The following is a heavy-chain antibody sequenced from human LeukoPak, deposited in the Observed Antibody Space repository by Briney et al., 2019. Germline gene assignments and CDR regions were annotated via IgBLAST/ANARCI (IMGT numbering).Heavy chain of an antibody. D-gene: IGHD6-13*01. J-gene: IGHJ4*02. Sequence: PSETLSLTCTVSGGSISSSSYYWGWIRQPPGKGLEWIGNIYYSGSTCYNPSLKSRVTISVDTSKNQFSLKLSSVTAADTAVYYCARHQGRQLADYWGQGTLVTVSS. CDR3: ARHQGRQLADY. CDR2: IYYSGST. V-gene: IGHV4-39*01. CDR1: GGSISSSSYY.